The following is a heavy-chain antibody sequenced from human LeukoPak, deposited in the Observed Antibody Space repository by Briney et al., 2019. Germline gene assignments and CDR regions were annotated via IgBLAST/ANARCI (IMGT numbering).Heavy chain of an antibody. CDR2: IIPIFGTA. CDR3: ARDISLDSSGWYVYYYYGMDV. Sequence: GASVKVSCKASGGTFSSYAISWVRQAPGQGLEWMGGIIPIFGTANYAQKFQGRVTITADESTSTAYMELSSLRSEDTAVYYCARDISLDSSGWYVYYYYGMDVWGQGTTVTVSS. CDR1: GGTFSSYA. D-gene: IGHD6-19*01. J-gene: IGHJ6*02. V-gene: IGHV1-69*13.